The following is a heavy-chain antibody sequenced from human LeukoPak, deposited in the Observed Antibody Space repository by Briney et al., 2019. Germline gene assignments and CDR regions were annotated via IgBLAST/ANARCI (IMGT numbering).Heavy chain of an antibody. CDR2: ISGSGGST. CDR3: ATSLWRQWLDIVFDY. D-gene: IGHD6-19*01. V-gene: IGHV3-23*01. Sequence: GGSLRLSCAASGFTFSSYAMSWVRQAPGKGLEWVSAISGSGGSTYYADSVKGRFTISRDSSKNTLYLQMNSLRAEDTAVYYCATSLWRQWLDIVFDYWGQGTLVTVSS. J-gene: IGHJ4*02. CDR1: GFTFSSYA.